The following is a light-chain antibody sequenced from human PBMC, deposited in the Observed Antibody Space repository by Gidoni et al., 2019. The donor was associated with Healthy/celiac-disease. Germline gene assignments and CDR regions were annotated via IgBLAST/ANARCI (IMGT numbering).Light chain of an antibody. J-gene: IGLJ1*01. Sequence: QSALTQPRSVSGSPGQSVTISCTGTSSDVGGYNYVSWYQQHQGKALKLMIYDVSKRPSGVPDRFSGSKSGNTASLTISGLQAEDEADYYCCSYAGSYKVFGTGTKVTVL. CDR2: DVS. CDR1: SSDVGGYNY. CDR3: CSYAGSYKV. V-gene: IGLV2-11*01.